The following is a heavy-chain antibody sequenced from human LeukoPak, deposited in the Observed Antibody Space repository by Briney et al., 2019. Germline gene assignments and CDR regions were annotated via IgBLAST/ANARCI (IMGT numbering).Heavy chain of an antibody. CDR1: GFTFSSYA. CDR3: AKDLDFLTATFDY. Sequence: GSLRLSCAASGFTFSSYAMSWVRQAPGKGLEWVSAISGSGGSTYYADSVKGRFTISRDNSKNTLYLQMNSLRAEDTAVNYCAKDLDFLTATFDYWGQGTLVTVSS. D-gene: IGHD3-9*01. CDR2: ISGSGGST. V-gene: IGHV3-23*01. J-gene: IGHJ4*02.